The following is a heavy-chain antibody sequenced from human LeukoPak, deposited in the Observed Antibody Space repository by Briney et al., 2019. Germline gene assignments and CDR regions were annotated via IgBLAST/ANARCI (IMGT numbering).Heavy chain of an antibody. CDR2: ISAYNGNT. V-gene: IGHV1-18*01. J-gene: IGHJ4*02. D-gene: IGHD3-22*01. CDR3: ARAYYYDSSGYYPGGDY. CDR1: GGTFSSYA. Sequence: ASVKVSCKASGGTFSSYAISWVRQAPGQGLEWMGWISAYNGNTNYAQKLQGRVTMTRDTSTSTVYMELSSLRSEDTAVYYCARAYYYDSSGYYPGGDYWGQGTLVTVSS.